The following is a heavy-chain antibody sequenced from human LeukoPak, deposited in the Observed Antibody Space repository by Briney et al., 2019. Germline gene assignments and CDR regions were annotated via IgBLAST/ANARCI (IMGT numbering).Heavy chain of an antibody. V-gene: IGHV1-2*02. D-gene: IGHD3-22*01. Sequence: ASVKVSCKASGGTFSSYAISWVRQAPGQGLEWMGWINPNSGGTNYAQKFQGRVTMTRDTSISTAYMELSRLRSDDTAVYYCARDEEVTWGQGTLVTVSS. CDR3: ARDEEVT. CDR2: INPNSGGT. CDR1: GGTFSSYA. J-gene: IGHJ5*02.